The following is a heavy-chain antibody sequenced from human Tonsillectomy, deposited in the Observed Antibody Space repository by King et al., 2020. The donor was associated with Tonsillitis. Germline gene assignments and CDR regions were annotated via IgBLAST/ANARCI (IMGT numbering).Heavy chain of an antibody. Sequence: VQLVESGGGLVQPGGSLRLSCAASGFTFSSYAMSWVRQAPGKGLEWVSAISGSGGSTYYSDSVKGRFTISRDNSKNTLYLQMNSLRAEDTAVYYCAKVTPRIAVPRGYFDYWGQGTLVTVSS. J-gene: IGHJ4*02. CDR1: GFTFSSYA. CDR3: AKVTPRIAVPRGYFDY. V-gene: IGHV3-23*04. CDR2: ISGSGGST. D-gene: IGHD6-19*01.